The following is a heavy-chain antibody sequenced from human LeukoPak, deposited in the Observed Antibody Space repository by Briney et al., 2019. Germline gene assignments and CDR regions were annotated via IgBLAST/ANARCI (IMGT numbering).Heavy chain of an antibody. D-gene: IGHD3-16*01. CDR1: GFTFSNYS. Sequence: GGSLRLSCAASGFTFSNYSMNWVRQAPGKGLEWVSSISSLSSYIYYADSLKGRFTISRDNAKNSLYLQMNSLRAEDTAVYYCAKDRGGGYYYMDVWGNGTTVTIS. CDR2: ISSLSSYI. CDR3: AKDRGGGYYYMDV. J-gene: IGHJ6*03. V-gene: IGHV3-21*04.